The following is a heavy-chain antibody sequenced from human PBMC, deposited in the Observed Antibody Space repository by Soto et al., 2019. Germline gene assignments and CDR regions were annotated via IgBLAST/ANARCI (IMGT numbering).Heavy chain of an antibody. CDR2: IWYDGSNK. Sequence: QVQLVESGGGVVQPGRSLRLSCAASGFTFSSYGMHWVRQAPGKGLEWVAVIWYDGSNKYYADSVKGRFTISRDNSKNTLYLQMNSLRAEDMAVYYCARSGEWLRLGWFDPWGQGTLVTVSS. D-gene: IGHD6-19*01. J-gene: IGHJ5*02. CDR3: ARSGEWLRLGWFDP. CDR1: GFTFSSYG. V-gene: IGHV3-33*01.